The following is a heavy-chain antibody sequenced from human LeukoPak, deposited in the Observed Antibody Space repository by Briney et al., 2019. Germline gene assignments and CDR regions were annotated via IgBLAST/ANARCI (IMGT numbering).Heavy chain of an antibody. Sequence: GRSLRLSCAASGFTFSSYGMHWVRQAPGKGLEWVAVISYDGSNKYYADSVKGRFTISRDNSKNRLYLQMNSLRAEDTAVYYCAKDIDCSGGSCYTWGYYGMDVWGKGTTVTVSS. V-gene: IGHV3-30*18. CDR3: AKDIDCSGGSCYTWGYYGMDV. J-gene: IGHJ6*04. CDR2: ISYDGSNK. CDR1: GFTFSSYG. D-gene: IGHD2-15*01.